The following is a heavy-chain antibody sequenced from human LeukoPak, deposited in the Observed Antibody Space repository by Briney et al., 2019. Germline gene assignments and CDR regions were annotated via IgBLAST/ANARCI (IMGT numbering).Heavy chain of an antibody. CDR2: IIPIFGTA. V-gene: IGHV1-69*13. J-gene: IGHJ4*02. Sequence: SVKVSCKASGGSFSSYAINWVRQAPGQGLEWMGGIIPIFGTAEYAEKFQDRVTITAVESMSTVYMELSSLRSEDTAVYYCARGWLAETTVVTPYNYWGQGTLVTVSS. CDR1: GGSFSSYA. D-gene: IGHD4-23*01. CDR3: ARGWLAETTVVTPYNY.